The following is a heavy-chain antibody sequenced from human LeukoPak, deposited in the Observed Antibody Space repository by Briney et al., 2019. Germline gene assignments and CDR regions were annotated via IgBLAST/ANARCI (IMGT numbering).Heavy chain of an antibody. Sequence: PSGGSLRLSCAASGFTVSGNYMSWVRQAPGRRLEWVSVIYSDGTTYYEDSVKGRFTISRDNSKNTVSLQTNSLRAEDTAVYYCAREKGRGVISPYFDYWGQGTLVTVSS. V-gene: IGHV3-53*01. CDR3: AREKGRGVISPYFDY. CDR2: IYSDGTT. D-gene: IGHD3-10*01. CDR1: GFTVSGNY. J-gene: IGHJ4*02.